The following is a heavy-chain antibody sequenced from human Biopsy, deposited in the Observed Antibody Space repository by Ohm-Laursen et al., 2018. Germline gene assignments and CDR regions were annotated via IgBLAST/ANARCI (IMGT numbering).Heavy chain of an antibody. Sequence: SQTLSLTCTVSGGPLKSYYWSWIRQPPGKGLEWIGYIYYSGIAANYNPSLKGRVTISVDTSKHQFSLRLTSATAADPAVYYCARGGFGLDGYNSPWGRGTLVIVSS. V-gene: IGHV4-59*01. CDR1: GGPLKSYY. CDR2: IYYSGIA. J-gene: IGHJ5*02. CDR3: ARGGFGLDGYNSP. D-gene: IGHD5-24*01.